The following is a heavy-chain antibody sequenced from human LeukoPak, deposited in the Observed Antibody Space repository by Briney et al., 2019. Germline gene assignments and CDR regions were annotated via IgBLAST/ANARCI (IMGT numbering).Heavy chain of an antibody. V-gene: IGHV1-2*02. J-gene: IGHJ4*02. CDR2: INPNSGGT. CDR1: GYTFTGYY. CDR3: ARAGGYDFWSGTRYYFDY. Sequence: GASVKVSCKASGYTFTGYYMHWVRQAPGQGLEWMGWINPNSGGTNYAQKFQGRVTMTRDTSISTAYMELSRLRSDDTAVYYCARAGGYDFWSGTRYYFDYWGQGTLVTVSS. D-gene: IGHD3-3*01.